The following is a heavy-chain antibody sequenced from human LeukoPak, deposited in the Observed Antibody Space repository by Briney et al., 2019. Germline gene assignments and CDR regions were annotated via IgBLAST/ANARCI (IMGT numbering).Heavy chain of an antibody. CDR2: INHSGST. CDR1: GGSFSGYY. CDR3: ARAVGSGSFQTYYYYMDV. V-gene: IGHV4-34*01. Sequence: SSETQSLTCAVYGGSFSGYYWSWIRQPPGKGLEWIGEINHSGSTNYNPSLKSRVTISVDTSKNQFSLKLSSVTAADTAVYYCARAVGSGSFQTYYYYMDVWGIGTTVTISS. J-gene: IGHJ6*03. D-gene: IGHD3-10*01.